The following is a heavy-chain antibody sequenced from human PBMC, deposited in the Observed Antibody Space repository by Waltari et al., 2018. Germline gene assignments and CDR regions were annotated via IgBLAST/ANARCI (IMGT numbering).Heavy chain of an antibody. CDR2: IYYSGST. CDR1: GGSISSYY. D-gene: IGHD6-13*01. V-gene: IGHV4-59*01. CDR3: ARVDVQQLVQHYYGMDV. J-gene: IGHJ6*02. Sequence: QVQLQESGPGLVKPSETLSLTCTVSGGSISSYYWSWIRQPPGKGLEWIGYIYYSGSTNSNPSLKSRVTISVDTSKNQFSLKLSSVTAADTAVYYCARVDVQQLVQHYYGMDVWGQGTTVTVSS.